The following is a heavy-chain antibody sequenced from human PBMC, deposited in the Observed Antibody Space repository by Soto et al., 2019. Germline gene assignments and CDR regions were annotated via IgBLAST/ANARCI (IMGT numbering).Heavy chain of an antibody. CDR3: ARGSESFDL. CDR1: GYTFHNYG. J-gene: IGHJ4*02. D-gene: IGHD1-26*01. CDR2: ISGYNGNT. Sequence: QVLLMQSGPEVKKPGASVKVSCKASGYTFHNYGISWVRQVPGQGLEWMGWISGYNGNTNYAPKIQGRVTVTRDTSTATAYMELRSLRSDDTAIYYCARGSESFDLLGQGTLVTVSS. V-gene: IGHV1-18*01.